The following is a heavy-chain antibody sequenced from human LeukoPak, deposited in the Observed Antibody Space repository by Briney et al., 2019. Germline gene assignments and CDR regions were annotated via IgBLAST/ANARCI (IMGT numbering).Heavy chain of an antibody. CDR1: GGSISSYY. D-gene: IGHD7-27*01. Sequence: PSETLSLTCTVSGGSISSYYWSWIRQPPGKGLEWIGYIYTSGSTNYNPSLKSRVTISVDTSKNQFSLKLSSVTAADTAVYYCARQRGIDYSDYWGQGTLVTVSS. CDR2: IYTSGST. CDR3: ARQRGIDYSDY. V-gene: IGHV4-4*09. J-gene: IGHJ4*02.